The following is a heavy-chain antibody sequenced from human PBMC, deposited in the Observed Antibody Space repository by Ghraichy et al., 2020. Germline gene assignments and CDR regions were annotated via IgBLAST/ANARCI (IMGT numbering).Heavy chain of an antibody. V-gene: IGHV1-24*01. Sequence: ASVKVSCKVSGYTLTELSMHWVRQAPGKGLEWMGGFDPEDGETIYAQKFQGRVTMTEDTSTDTAYMELSSLRSEDTAVYYCATDFLLPQYRWSFDIWGQGTMVTVSS. CDR3: ATDFLLPQYRWSFDI. CDR2: FDPEDGET. D-gene: IGHD2-8*02. CDR1: GYTLTELS. J-gene: IGHJ3*02.